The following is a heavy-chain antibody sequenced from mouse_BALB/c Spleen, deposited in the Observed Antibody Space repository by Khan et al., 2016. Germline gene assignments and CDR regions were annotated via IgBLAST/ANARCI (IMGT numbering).Heavy chain of an antibody. CDR3: AEDYYGSNWVAY. D-gene: IGHD1-1*01. CDR2: INTNTGEP. J-gene: IGHJ3*01. V-gene: IGHV9-3*02. CDR1: GYTFTNYG. Sequence: QIQLVQSGPELKKPGETVKISCKASGYTFTNYGMNLVKQAPGKGLKWMGWINTNTGEPTYAEEFKGRFAFSLETSASTAYLQINNLKNEDTATYFCAEDYYGSNWVAYWGQGTLVTGSA.